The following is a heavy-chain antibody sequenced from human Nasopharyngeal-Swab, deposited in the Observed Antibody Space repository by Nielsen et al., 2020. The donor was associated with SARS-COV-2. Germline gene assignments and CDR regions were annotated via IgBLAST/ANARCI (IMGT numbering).Heavy chain of an antibody. CDR1: GGSISSYY. J-gene: IGHJ4*02. CDR2: IYYSGST. CDR3: AREFGDTFDY. D-gene: IGHD2-21*01. V-gene: IGHV4-59*01. Sequence: SETLSLTCTVSGGSISSYYWSWIRQPPGKGLEWIGYIYYSGSTNYNPSLKSRVTISVDTSKNQFSLKLSSVTAADTAVYYCAREFGDTFDYWGQGTLVTVSS.